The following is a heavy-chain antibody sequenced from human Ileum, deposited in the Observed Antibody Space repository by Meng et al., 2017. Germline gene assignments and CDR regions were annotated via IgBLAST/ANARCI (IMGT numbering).Heavy chain of an antibody. Sequence: GGSLRLSCAASGFTFSSYAMSWVRQAPGKGLEWVSAISGSGGSTYYADSVKGRFTISRDNSKNTLYLQMNSLRAEDTAVYYCAKDEIEYYDILTGFDNWGQGTMVTVSA. CDR3: AKDEIEYYDILTGFDN. D-gene: IGHD3-9*01. V-gene: IGHV3-23*01. J-gene: IGHJ4*02. CDR1: GFTFSSYA. CDR2: ISGSGGST.